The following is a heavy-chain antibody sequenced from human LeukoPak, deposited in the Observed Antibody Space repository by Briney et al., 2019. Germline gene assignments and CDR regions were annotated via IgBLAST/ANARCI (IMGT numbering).Heavy chain of an antibody. CDR1: GGSISSSSYY. CDR3: ARSRTTGPLRGMDV. V-gene: IGHV4-39*07. Sequence: SETLSLTCTVSGGSISSSSYYWGWIRQPPGKGLEWIGSIYYSGSTYYNPSLKSRVTISVDTSKNQFSLKLSSVTAADTAVYYCARSRTTGPLRGMDVWGQGTTVTVSS. CDR2: IYYSGST. D-gene: IGHD1-7*01. J-gene: IGHJ6*02.